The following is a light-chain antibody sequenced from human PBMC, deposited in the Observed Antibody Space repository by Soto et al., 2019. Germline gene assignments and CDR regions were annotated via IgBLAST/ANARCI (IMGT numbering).Light chain of an antibody. J-gene: IGKJ1*01. CDR2: GAS. V-gene: IGKV3-20*01. CDR3: QQYGSSPRT. Sequence: EIVLTRSPGTLSLSPGERATLSCRASQSVSSSYLAWYQQKPGQAPRVLIYGASSRATGIPDRFSGSGSGTDFTLTISRLEPEDFAVYYCQQYGSSPRTFGQGTKVEI. CDR1: QSVSSSY.